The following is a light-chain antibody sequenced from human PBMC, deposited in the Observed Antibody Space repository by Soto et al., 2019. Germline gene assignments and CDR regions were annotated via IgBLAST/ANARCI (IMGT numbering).Light chain of an antibody. CDR3: QQRNRWPPIFT. CDR2: DVS. CDR1: QSVGNY. Sequence: EIVLTQSPATLSLSPGERATLSCRASQSVGNYLAWYQQKPGQAPRLLIYDVSNRATGIPARFSGSGSGTDFTRTISNLEPEDFAVYFCQQRNRWPPIFTFGPGTKVDF. J-gene: IGKJ3*01. V-gene: IGKV3-11*01.